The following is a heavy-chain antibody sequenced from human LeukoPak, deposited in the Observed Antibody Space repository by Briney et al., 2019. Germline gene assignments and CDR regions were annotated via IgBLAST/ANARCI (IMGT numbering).Heavy chain of an antibody. J-gene: IGHJ4*02. CDR1: GFTFSSYA. CDR2: ISGSGGST. CDR3: AKADSSGIDY. Sequence: GGSLRLSCAASGFTFSSYAMSWVRQPPGKGLEWVSAISGSGGSTYYAASVKGRFTISRDNSKNTLYLQMNSRRAEDTAVYYCAKADSSGIDYWGQGTLVTVSS. D-gene: IGHD6-19*01. V-gene: IGHV3-23*01.